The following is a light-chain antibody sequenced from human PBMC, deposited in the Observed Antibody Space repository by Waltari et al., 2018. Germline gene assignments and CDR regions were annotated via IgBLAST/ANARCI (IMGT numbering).Light chain of an antibody. CDR1: RTVLYTLDNKNY. CDR3: HQYLHTPRT. V-gene: IGKV4-1*01. J-gene: IGKJ1*01. CDR2: WAA. Sequence: DSVMTQSPDSLAVSLGERATINCKSSRTVLYTLDNKNYLAWYQQKPGQPPKLLLPWAAPRDSGVPDRFSGSGSWTDFTLTSSRLQVEDVAGYYCHQYLHTPRTFGQGTKVELK.